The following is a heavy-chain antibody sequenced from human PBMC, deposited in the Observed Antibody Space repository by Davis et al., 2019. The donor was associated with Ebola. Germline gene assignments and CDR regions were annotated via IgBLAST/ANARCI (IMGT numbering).Heavy chain of an antibody. Sequence: ASVKVSCKASGGTFSSYAISWVRQAPGQGLEWMGWISAYNGNTNYAQKLQGRVTMTTDTSTSTAYMELSSLTIDDTAVYYCARGYSPKCRGGDCVNDFWGQGTLVTVSS. J-gene: IGHJ4*02. CDR3: ARGYSPKCRGGDCVNDF. V-gene: IGHV1-18*01. CDR2: ISAYNGNT. D-gene: IGHD2-21*02. CDR1: GGTFSSYA.